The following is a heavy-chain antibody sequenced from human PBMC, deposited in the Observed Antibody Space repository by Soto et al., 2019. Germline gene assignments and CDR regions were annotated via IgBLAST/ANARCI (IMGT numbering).Heavy chain of an antibody. CDR1: GFKFSNNA. J-gene: IGHJ5*02. V-gene: IGHV3-23*01. Sequence: PGGSLRLSCAASGFKFSNNAMSWVRLAPGKGLEWVSGIGGSGGFPSYADSAKGRFTISRDNFNNTLFLQMDSLRVEDTAVYYCVRDHLAFQVEAATNWFDPWGQGTLVTVST. CDR3: VRDHLAFQVEAATNWFDP. CDR2: IGGSGGFP. D-gene: IGHD1-1*01.